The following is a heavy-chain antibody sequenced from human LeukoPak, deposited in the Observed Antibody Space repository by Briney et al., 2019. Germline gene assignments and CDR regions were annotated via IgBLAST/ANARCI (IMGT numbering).Heavy chain of an antibody. CDR3: VRDRGSYRPIDY. V-gene: IGHV3-33*01. J-gene: IGHJ4*02. CDR1: GFTFKNYG. D-gene: IGHD1-26*01. Sequence: GGSLRLSCAASGFTFKNYGMHWVRQVPGKGLEWVALIWHDGSNTFYVDSVKGRFTISRDNAENSLYLEMNSLRVEDTAIYYCVRDRGSYRPIDYWGQGTLVTVSS. CDR2: IWHDGSNT.